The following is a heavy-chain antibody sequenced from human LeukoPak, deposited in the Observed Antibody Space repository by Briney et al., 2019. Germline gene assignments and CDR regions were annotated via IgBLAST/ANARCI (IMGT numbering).Heavy chain of an antibody. Sequence: GGSLRLSCAASGFTFSTYGMHWVRQAPGKGLEWVAVIWYDGSNKYYADSVKGRFTISRDNSKNTVYLQMNSLRAEDTAVYFCARVRLDRSERNLDAFENWGQGTMVTVSS. CDR1: GFTFSTYG. J-gene: IGHJ3*02. CDR2: IWYDGSNK. D-gene: IGHD1-14*01. V-gene: IGHV3-33*01. CDR3: ARVRLDRSERNLDAFEN.